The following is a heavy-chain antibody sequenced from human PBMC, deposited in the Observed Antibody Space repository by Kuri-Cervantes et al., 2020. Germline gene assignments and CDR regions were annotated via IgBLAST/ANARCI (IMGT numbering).Heavy chain of an antibody. Sequence: SETLSLTCTVSGGSISSSSYHWTWIRQPAGKGLEWIGRIYPNGNTYYNPSLQSRVTMSVDTSENQFSLKLSSVAATDTAVYFCARERGTLRGDAFDLWGQGTMVTVSS. CDR1: GGSISSSSYH. D-gene: IGHD1-26*01. J-gene: IGHJ3*01. V-gene: IGHV4-61*02. CDR2: IYPNGNT. CDR3: ARERGTLRGDAFDL.